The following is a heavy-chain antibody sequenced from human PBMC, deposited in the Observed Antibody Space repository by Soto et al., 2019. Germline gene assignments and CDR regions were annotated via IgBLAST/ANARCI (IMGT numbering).Heavy chain of an antibody. CDR1: GFIFSRSG. D-gene: IGHD2-2*01. V-gene: IGHV3-33*01. CDR2: IWYDGSNK. J-gene: IGHJ5*02. CDR3: ARDGSRESGGVKHDLTDFDP. Sequence: QVQLVESGGGVVQPGRSLRLSCAAPGFIFSRSGMHWVRQAPGKGLEWVAVIWYDGSNKYYADSVKGRFTSSRDNSKNTLYLQMNSLRAEDTGVYYCARDGSRESGGVKHDLTDFDPWGQGTLVTVSS.